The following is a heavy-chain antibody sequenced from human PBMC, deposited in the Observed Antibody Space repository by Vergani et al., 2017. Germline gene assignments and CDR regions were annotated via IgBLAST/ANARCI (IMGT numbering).Heavy chain of an antibody. Sequence: QVQLVQSGAEVKKPGASVKVSCKASGVTFSSYAISWVRQAPGQGLEWMGWINPNSGGTNYAQKFQGWVTMTRDTSISTAYMELSRLRSDDTAVYYCAREGGYCSSTSCYHFDYWGQGTLVTVSS. V-gene: IGHV1-2*04. CDR2: INPNSGGT. J-gene: IGHJ4*02. D-gene: IGHD2-2*01. CDR1: GVTFSSYA. CDR3: AREGGYCSSTSCYHFDY.